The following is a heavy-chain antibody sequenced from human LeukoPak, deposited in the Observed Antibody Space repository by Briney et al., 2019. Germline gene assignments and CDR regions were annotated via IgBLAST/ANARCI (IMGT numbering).Heavy chain of an antibody. J-gene: IGHJ3*02. V-gene: IGHV3-48*01. CDR2: ISSSSSTI. D-gene: IGHD6-19*01. CDR1: GFTFSTYE. Sequence: GGSLRLSCAASGFTFSTYEMNWVRQAPGKGLEWVSYISSSSSTIYYADSVKCRFTISRDNAKNSLYLQMNSLRAEDTAVYYCARDIGCSGWYRSGPDAFDIWGRGTMVTVSS. CDR3: ARDIGCSGWYRSGPDAFDI.